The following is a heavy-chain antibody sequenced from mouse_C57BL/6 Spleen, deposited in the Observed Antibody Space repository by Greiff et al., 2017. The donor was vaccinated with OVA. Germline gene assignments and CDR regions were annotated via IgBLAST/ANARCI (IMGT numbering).Heavy chain of an antibody. CDR1: GYTFTNYW. Sequence: VQVVESGAELVRPGTSVKMSCKASGYTFTNYWIGWAKQRPGHGLEWIGDIYPGGGYTNYNEKFKGKATLTADKSSSTAYMQFSSLTSEDSAIYYCARGRDYDGFDYWGQGTTLTVSS. J-gene: IGHJ2*01. V-gene: IGHV1-63*01. D-gene: IGHD2-4*01. CDR3: ARGRDYDGFDY. CDR2: IYPGGGYT.